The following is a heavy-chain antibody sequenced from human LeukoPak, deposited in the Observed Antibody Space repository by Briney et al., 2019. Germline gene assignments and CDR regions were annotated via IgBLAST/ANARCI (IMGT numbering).Heavy chain of an antibody. CDR2: IVVGSGNT. CDR3: AVHGEYGDYGAY. V-gene: IGHV1-58*02. D-gene: IGHD4-17*01. Sequence: GTSVKVSCKASGFTFTSSAMQWVRQTRGQRLEWIGWIVVGSGNTNYAQKFQERVTITRDMSTSTAYMELSSLRSGDTAMYYCAVHGEYGDYGAYWGQGTLVTVSS. J-gene: IGHJ4*02. CDR1: GFTFTSSA.